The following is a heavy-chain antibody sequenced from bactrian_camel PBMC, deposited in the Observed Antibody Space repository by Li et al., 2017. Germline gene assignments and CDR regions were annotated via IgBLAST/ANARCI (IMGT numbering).Heavy chain of an antibody. CDR2: IKLIGGIKT. D-gene: IGHD8*01. J-gene: IGHJ4*01. V-gene: IGHV3S54*01. CDR1: GYDLPV. CDR3: AAVPPGGNWNSDQWWSGFTY. Sequence: HVQLVESGGGSVQAGGSLRLSCTASGYDLPVMGWFRQAPGKEREGIAAIKLIGGIKTYYAESVKGRFALSQDNAKYSLALQMNSLKPDDSAIYYCAAVPPGGNWNSDQWWSGFTYWGQGTQVTVS.